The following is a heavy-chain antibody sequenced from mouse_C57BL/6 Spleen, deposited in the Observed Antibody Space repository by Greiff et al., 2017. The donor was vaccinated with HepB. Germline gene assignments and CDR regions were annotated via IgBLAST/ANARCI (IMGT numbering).Heavy chain of an antibody. Sequence: VQLQQSGAELVRPGASVKLSCTASGFNIKDDYMHWVKQRPEQGLEWIGWIDPENGDTEYASKFQGKATITADTSSNTAYLQLSSLTSEDTAVYYCTTRGIYYDYDGFAYWGQGTLVTVSA. D-gene: IGHD2-4*01. J-gene: IGHJ3*01. CDR1: GFNIKDDY. CDR3: TTRGIYYDYDGFAY. V-gene: IGHV14-4*01. CDR2: IDPENGDT.